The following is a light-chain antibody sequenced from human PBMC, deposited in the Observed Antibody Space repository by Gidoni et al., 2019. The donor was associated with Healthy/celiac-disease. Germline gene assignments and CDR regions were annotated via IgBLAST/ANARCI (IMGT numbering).Light chain of an antibody. J-gene: IGKJ2*01. CDR1: QSISSN. Sequence: IVMTQSPATLSVSPGDRATLSCRASQSISSNLAWYQQKPGQAPRLLIYGASTRATGIPARFSGSGSGTEFAITISSLQSEDFAVYYCQQYNDWPPYTFXQXTKLEIK. V-gene: IGKV3D-15*01. CDR3: QQYNDWPPYT. CDR2: GAS.